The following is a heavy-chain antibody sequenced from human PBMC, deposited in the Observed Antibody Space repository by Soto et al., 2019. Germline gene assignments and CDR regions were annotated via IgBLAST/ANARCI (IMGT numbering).Heavy chain of an antibody. Sequence: ASVKVSCKASGYTFTSYYMHWVRQAPGEGLEWMGIINPSGGSTSYAQKFQGRVTMTRDTSTSTVYMELSSLRSEDTAVYYCARDYDFWSGYYKEFPYYGMDVWGQGTTLTVSS. D-gene: IGHD3-3*01. V-gene: IGHV1-46*01. CDR3: ARDYDFWSGYYKEFPYYGMDV. J-gene: IGHJ6*02. CDR1: GYTFTSYY. CDR2: INPSGGST.